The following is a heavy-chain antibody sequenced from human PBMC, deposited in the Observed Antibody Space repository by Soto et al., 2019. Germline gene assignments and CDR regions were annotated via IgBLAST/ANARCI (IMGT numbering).Heavy chain of an antibody. CDR2: ISAYNGNT. CDR1: GYPFTSYG. J-gene: IGHJ4*02. CDR3: ARDLMEGDEYSFTVYVFDD. D-gene: IGHD6-6*01. V-gene: IGHV1-18*04. Sequence: GAAVKVSCKASGYPFTSYGISWVRQAPGQGLEWMGWISAYNGNTNYAQKLQGRVAMTTDTPTSTAYMELRSLRSDDTAVYYCARDLMEGDEYSFTVYVFDDWGQGTLVTVSS.